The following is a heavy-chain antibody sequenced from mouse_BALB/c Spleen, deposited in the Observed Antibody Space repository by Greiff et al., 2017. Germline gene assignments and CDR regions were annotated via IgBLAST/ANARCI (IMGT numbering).Heavy chain of an antibody. CDR2: IDPETGGT. Sequence: LQLQQSGAELVRPGASVTLSCKASGYTFTDYEMHWVKQTPVHGLEWIGAIDPETGGTAYNQKFKGKATLTADKSSSTAYMELRSLTSEDSAVYYCTNYDYDGAWFAYWGQGTLVTVSA. V-gene: IGHV1-15*01. CDR1: GYTFTDYE. CDR3: TNYDYDGAWFAY. D-gene: IGHD2-4*01. J-gene: IGHJ3*01.